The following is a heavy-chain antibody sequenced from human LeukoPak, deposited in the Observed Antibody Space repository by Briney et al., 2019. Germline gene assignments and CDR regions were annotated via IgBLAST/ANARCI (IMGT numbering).Heavy chain of an antibody. CDR1: GGSISNYY. V-gene: IGHV4-59*12. Sequence: SETLSLTCTVSGGSISNYYWSWIRQPPGKGLEWIGYIYYSVSTNYNPSLTSRVTISVHPSTNQFSLKLSSLTAAETAVYYCARAPRDCTGGTCYSSGWFDPWGQGTMVTVSS. CDR3: ARAPRDCTGGTCYSSGWFDP. D-gene: IGHD2-15*01. CDR2: IYYSVST. J-gene: IGHJ5*02.